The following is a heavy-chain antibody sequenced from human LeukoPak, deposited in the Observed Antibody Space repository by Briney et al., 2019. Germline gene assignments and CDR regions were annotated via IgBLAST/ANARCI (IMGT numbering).Heavy chain of an antibody. J-gene: IGHJ6*02. V-gene: IGHV3-23*01. D-gene: IGHD6-13*01. Sequence: GGSLRLPCAASGFTFSSYAMSWVCQAPGKGLEWVSAISGSGGSTYYADSVKGRFTISRDNSENTLYLQMNSLRAEDTAVYYCAKYHSSSWSYYYYGMDVWGQGTTVTVSS. CDR3: AKYHSSSWSYYYYGMDV. CDR2: ISGSGGST. CDR1: GFTFSSYA.